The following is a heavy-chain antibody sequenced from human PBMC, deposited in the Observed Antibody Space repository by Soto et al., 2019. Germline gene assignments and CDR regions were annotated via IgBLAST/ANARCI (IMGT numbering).Heavy chain of an antibody. CDR2: IIGSGDSA. Sequence: EVQLLESGGGLVQPGGSLRLSCAASGFSFNSYSMSWVCQAPGKGLEWVAGIIGSGDSAYYADSVKGRFTISRDNSKNTLSLQMNSLRAGDTAIYYCARDRGTTTVTFDAFQHWGQGTLVAVSS. J-gene: IGHJ1*01. V-gene: IGHV3-23*01. CDR1: GFSFNSYS. D-gene: IGHD4-17*01. CDR3: ARDRGTTTVTFDAFQH.